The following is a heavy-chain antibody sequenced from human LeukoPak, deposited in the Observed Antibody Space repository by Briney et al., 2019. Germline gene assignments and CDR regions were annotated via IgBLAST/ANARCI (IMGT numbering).Heavy chain of an antibody. D-gene: IGHD5-12*01. J-gene: IGHJ4*02. CDR3: ARAPLGVATTYDY. CDR2: IIPILGIA. Sequence: ASVKVSCKASGGTFRSYAISWVRQAPGQGLEWMGRIIPILGIANYAQKFQGRVTITADKSTSTAYMELSSLRSEDTAVYYCARAPLGVATTYDYWGQGTLVTVSS. V-gene: IGHV1-69*04. CDR1: GGTFRSYA.